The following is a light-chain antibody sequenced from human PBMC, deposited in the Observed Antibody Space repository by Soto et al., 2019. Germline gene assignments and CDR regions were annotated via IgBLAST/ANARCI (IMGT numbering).Light chain of an antibody. CDR3: SSYTSSSPHVV. CDR2: DVS. CDR1: SSDVGGYNY. Sequence: QYVLTQPASVSGSPGQSITISCTGTSSDVGGYNYVSWYQQHPGKAPKLMIYDVSNRPSGVSNRFSGSKSGNTASLTISGLQAEDEADYYCSSYTSSSPHVVFGGGTKVTVL. V-gene: IGLV2-14*01. J-gene: IGLJ2*01.